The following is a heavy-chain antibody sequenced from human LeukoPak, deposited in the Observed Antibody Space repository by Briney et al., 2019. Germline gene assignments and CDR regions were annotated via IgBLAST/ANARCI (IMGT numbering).Heavy chain of an antibody. D-gene: IGHD2-2*01. Sequence: SETLSLTCTVSGYSISSGYYWGWIRRPPGKGLEWIGSIYHSGSTYYNPSLKSRVTISVDTSKNQFSLKLSSVTAADTAVYYCASRCSSTSCYRLAAFDIWGQGTMVTVSS. CDR3: ASRCSSTSCYRLAAFDI. J-gene: IGHJ3*02. CDR2: IYHSGST. CDR1: GYSISSGYY. V-gene: IGHV4-38-2*02.